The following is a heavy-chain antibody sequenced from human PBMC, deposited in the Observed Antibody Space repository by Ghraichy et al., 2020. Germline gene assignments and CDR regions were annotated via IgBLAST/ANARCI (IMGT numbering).Heavy chain of an antibody. Sequence: SETLSLTCAVYGGSFSGYYWSWIRQPPGKGLEWIGEINHSGSTNYNPSLKSRVTISVDTSKNQFSLKLSSVTAADTAVYYCARAPSSWSYFQHWGQGTLVTVSS. CDR3: ARAPSSWSYFQH. D-gene: IGHD6-6*01. V-gene: IGHV4-34*01. CDR2: INHSGST. J-gene: IGHJ1*01. CDR1: GGSFSGYY.